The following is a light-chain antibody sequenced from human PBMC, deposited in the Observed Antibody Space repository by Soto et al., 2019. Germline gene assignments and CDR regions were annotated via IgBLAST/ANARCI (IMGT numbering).Light chain of an antibody. J-gene: IGLJ3*02. V-gene: IGLV2-14*01. CDR3: SSYTSYTTLWV. CDR2: GVT. Sequence: QSALTQPASVSGSPGQSITISCTGTDSDIGNYNYVSWYQQHPGKAPKLMIYGVTNRPSGVSDRFSGSKSGNAASLTISGLQAEDEADYYCSSYTSYTTLWVFGGGNKLTVL. CDR1: DSDIGNYNY.